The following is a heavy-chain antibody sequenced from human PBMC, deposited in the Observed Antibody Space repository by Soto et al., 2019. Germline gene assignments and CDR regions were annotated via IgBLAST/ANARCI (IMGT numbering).Heavy chain of an antibody. D-gene: IGHD6-19*01. CDR3: ARTSGHFDS. J-gene: IGHJ5*01. CDR1: GDSVSSNSSA. Sequence: SQTLSLTCAISGDSVSSNSSAWNWIRRSPSRGLELLGRTYYRSKWFNEYALSVKSRIAINPDTSKNQFSLQLNSVTPEDTAVYYCARTSGHFDSWGQGTLVTVSS. V-gene: IGHV6-1*01. CDR2: TYYRSKWFN.